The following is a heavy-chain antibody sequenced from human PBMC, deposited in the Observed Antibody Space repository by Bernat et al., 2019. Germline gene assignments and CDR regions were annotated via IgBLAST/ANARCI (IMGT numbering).Heavy chain of an antibody. CDR3: AREVRPTLGAGKWIYGMDV. CDR2: ISAYNGNT. Sequence: QVQLVQSGAEVKKPGASVKVSCKASGYTFTSYGISWVRQAPGQGLEWMGWISAYNGNTNYAQKLQGRVTMTTDTATSTAYMELRSLRSDDTAVYYCAREVRPTLGAGKWIYGMDVWGQGTTVTVSS. D-gene: IGHD6-19*01. CDR1: GYTFTSYG. J-gene: IGHJ6*02. V-gene: IGHV1-18*01.